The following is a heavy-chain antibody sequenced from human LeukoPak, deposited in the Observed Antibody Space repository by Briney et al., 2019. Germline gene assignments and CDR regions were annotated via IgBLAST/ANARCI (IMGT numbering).Heavy chain of an antibody. D-gene: IGHD3-10*01. CDR3: AREAHMVRGVNFDY. CDR2: IVPIFGTA. CDR1: GGTFSSYA. V-gene: IGHV1-69*05. J-gene: IGHJ4*02. Sequence: SVKVSCKASGGTFSSYAISWVRQAPGQGLEWMGRIVPIFGTANYAQKFQGRVTITTDESTSKAYMELISLRSEDTAVYYCAREAHMVRGVNFDYWGQGTLVTVSS.